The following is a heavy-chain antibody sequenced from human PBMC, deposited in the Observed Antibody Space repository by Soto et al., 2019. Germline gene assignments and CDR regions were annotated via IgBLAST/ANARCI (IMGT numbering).Heavy chain of an antibody. Sequence: QVQLVQSGAEVKKPGASVKVSCKASGDTFTDYYIHWVRQAPGQGLEWMGTVNPSGGHTTYAQHFLGRMTMTRDTSTSTLYLELSSLTSEDTAIYFCARGGHVVVVTAALDYWGQGTLVTVSS. J-gene: IGHJ4*02. CDR1: GDTFTDYY. CDR3: ARGGHVVVVTAALDY. D-gene: IGHD2-21*02. CDR2: VNPSGGHT. V-gene: IGHV1-46*01.